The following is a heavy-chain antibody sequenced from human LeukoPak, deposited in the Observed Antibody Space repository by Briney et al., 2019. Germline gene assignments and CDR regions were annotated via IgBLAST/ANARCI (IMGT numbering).Heavy chain of an antibody. Sequence: GGSLRLSCALSGFTPIHYWMTWVRQAPGKGLEWVANINQDGSETFYVDSVKGRFTISRDNAKNSVYLQMNSLRAEDTAFYYCARLGAGMHFFYLDLWGQGTLVTVSS. D-gene: IGHD3-3*02. CDR1: GFTPIHYW. CDR3: ARLGAGMHFFYLDL. V-gene: IGHV3-7*01. J-gene: IGHJ4*02. CDR2: INQDGSET.